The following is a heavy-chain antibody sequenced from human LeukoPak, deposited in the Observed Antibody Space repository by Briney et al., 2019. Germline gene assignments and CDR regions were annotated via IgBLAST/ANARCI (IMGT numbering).Heavy chain of an antibody. D-gene: IGHD4-17*01. Sequence: GGSLRLSCAASGFTFSDYYMSWIRQAPGKGLEWVSYISSSGGTIYYADSVKGRFTISRDNAKNSLYLQMNSLRAEDTAVYYCARDPLVTTVITPGYWGQGTLVTVSS. CDR2: ISSSGGTI. CDR3: ARDPLVTTVITPGY. V-gene: IGHV3-11*01. CDR1: GFTFSDYY. J-gene: IGHJ4*02.